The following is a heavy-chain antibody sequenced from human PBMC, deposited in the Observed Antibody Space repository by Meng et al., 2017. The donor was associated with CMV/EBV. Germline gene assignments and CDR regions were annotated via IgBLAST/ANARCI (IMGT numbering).Heavy chain of an antibody. V-gene: IGHV3-21*01. Sequence: GGSLRLSCAASGFTFSSYSMNWVRQGPGKGLEWVSSIISSSSYIYYTNSVKGRFTISRDNDKNSLYLQMNGLRAEDTAVYYCARGPESPYSGYYYYYGMDVWGQGTTVTVSS. CDR3: ARGPESPYSGYYYYYGMDV. CDR2: IISSSSYI. CDR1: GFTFSSYS. J-gene: IGHJ6*02. D-gene: IGHD2-15*01.